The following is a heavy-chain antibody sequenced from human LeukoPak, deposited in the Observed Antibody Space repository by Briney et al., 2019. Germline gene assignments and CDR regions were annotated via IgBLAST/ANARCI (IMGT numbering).Heavy chain of an antibody. Sequence: GGSLRLSCAASGFTFSRYNMNWVRQAPGKGLEWVSSISSSSSYIYYADSVKGRFTISRDNAKNSLYLQMNSLRAEDTAVYYCAKERVRKAQNFDYWGQGTLVTVSS. V-gene: IGHV3-21*04. J-gene: IGHJ4*02. CDR2: ISSSSSYI. CDR3: AKERVRKAQNFDY. CDR1: GFTFSRYN.